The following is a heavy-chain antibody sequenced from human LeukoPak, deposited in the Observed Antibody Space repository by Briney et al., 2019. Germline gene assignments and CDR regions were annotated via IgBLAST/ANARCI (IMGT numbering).Heavy chain of an antibody. CDR1: GFTFSNYN. CDR2: ISSTSTTI. V-gene: IGHV3-48*01. J-gene: IGHJ3*02. CDR3: ARAKRNGFDI. Sequence: GGSLRLSCAASGFTFSNYNMNWVRQAPGKGLEWVSYISSTSTTIYYADSVKGRFTISRDNAKNSLYLQMNSLRAEDTAVYYCARAKRNGFDIWGQGTMVTVSS.